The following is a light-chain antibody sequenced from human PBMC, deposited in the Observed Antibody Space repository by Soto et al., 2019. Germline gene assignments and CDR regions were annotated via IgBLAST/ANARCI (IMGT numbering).Light chain of an antibody. J-gene: IGKJ3*01. Sequence: IVLTQSPGTLSLSPGERATLSCGASQSVTNNFLAWYQQKPGQAPRLLIYGASSRATGVPYRFSGSGSGTDFTLTISRLEPGDFAVYYCQQYGTPLFTFGPGTKVDIK. V-gene: IGKV3-20*01. CDR2: GAS. CDR1: QSVTNNF. CDR3: QQYGTPLFT.